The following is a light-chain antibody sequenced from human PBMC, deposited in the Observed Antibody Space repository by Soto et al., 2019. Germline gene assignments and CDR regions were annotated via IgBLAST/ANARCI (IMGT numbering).Light chain of an antibody. CDR3: QQYNIWPPYT. V-gene: IGKV3-15*01. CDR2: GAS. J-gene: IGKJ5*01. Sequence: EIVMTQSPDTLSVSPGEGATLSCRASQSVIKNLAWFQQTPGQAPRLLIYGASTRVTGVPARFSGSGSGTEFTLTISGLQSEDFALYYCQQYNIWPPYTLGQGRRLEI. CDR1: QSVIKN.